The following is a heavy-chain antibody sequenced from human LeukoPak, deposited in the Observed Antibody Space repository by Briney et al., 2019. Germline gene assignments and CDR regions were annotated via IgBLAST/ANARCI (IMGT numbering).Heavy chain of an antibody. CDR3: ARVGQDYYESSGYYY. Sequence: SVKVSCKASGGTFSSYAISWVRQAPGQGLEWMGGIIPIFGTANYAQKFQGRVTITADKSTSTAYMELSSLRSEDTAVYYCARVGQDYYESSGYYYWGQGTLVTVSS. V-gene: IGHV1-69*06. D-gene: IGHD3-22*01. J-gene: IGHJ4*02. CDR2: IIPIFGTA. CDR1: GGTFSSYA.